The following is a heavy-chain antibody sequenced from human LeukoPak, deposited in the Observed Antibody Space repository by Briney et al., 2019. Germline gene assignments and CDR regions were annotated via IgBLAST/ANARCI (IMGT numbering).Heavy chain of an antibody. J-gene: IGHJ4*02. D-gene: IGHD1-26*01. CDR1: GYIFTDYW. V-gene: IGHV5-51*01. Sequence: GESLQISCKGSGYIFTDYWIGWVRQLPGKGLEYMGIIYPGDSDTRYSPSFQGQVTISADKSISTAYLQWSSLKASDTAMYYCAIRYSGSYNDYWGQGTLVTVSS. CDR2: IYPGDSDT. CDR3: AIRYSGSYNDY.